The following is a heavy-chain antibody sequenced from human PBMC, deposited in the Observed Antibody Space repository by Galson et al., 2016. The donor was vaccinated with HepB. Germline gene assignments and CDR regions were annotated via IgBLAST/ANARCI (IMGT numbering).Heavy chain of an antibody. V-gene: IGHV3-33*01. Sequence: SLRLPCASCGFVFSDYAMPRVRQAPGKGLEWVAVVFYDDSRKYYADFVKGRFSISRDNSKSSLYSDMSSLRAEDTAVYYCVRDISSSHFDLWGRGTLVTVTS. J-gene: IGHJ2*01. CDR1: GFVFSDYA. CDR3: VRDISSSHFDL. CDR2: VFYDDSRK. D-gene: IGHD2-2*01.